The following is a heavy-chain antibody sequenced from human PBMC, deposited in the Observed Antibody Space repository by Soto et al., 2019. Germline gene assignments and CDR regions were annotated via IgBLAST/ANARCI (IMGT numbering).Heavy chain of an antibody. D-gene: IGHD3-10*01. CDR3: ARVTAGSGSYQIDL. Sequence: GGSLRLSCVASGFPFSSFSLNWIRQAPGKGLEWVSSIGRVSTYIYYADSVRGRFTVSRDNAKNSVYLQMDGLTAEDSGIYYCARVTAGSGSYQIDLWGQGKLVTAS. J-gene: IGHJ4*02. CDR1: GFPFSSFS. V-gene: IGHV3-21*01. CDR2: IGRVSTYI.